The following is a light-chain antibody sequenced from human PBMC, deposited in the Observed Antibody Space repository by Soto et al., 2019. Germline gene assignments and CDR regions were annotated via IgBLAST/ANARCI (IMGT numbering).Light chain of an antibody. CDR3: AAWEDSLNVVV. Sequence: QSVLTQPPSASGTPGQRVTISWSGSSSNIGSNTVNWYQQLPGTAPKLLIYSNNQRPSGVPDRFSGSKSGTSASLAISGLQSEDEADYYCAAWEDSLNVVVFGGGTQLTVL. CDR2: SNN. V-gene: IGLV1-44*01. CDR1: SSNIGSNT. J-gene: IGLJ2*01.